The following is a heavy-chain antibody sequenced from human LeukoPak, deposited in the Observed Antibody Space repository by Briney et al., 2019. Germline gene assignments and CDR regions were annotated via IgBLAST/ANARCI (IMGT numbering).Heavy chain of an antibody. V-gene: IGHV4-61*02. Sequence: SSQTLSLTCTVSGDSITRGTYYWNWIRQPAGKGLEWIGRIHTSSRVNYNPSLKSRVTISIDTSRNLVSLRLTSVTAAGAAVYYCARDRGNGDYGDYFDSWGQGTLVSVSS. CDR3: ARDRGNGDYGDYFDS. CDR1: GDSITRGTYY. J-gene: IGHJ4*02. D-gene: IGHD4-17*01. CDR2: IHTSSRV.